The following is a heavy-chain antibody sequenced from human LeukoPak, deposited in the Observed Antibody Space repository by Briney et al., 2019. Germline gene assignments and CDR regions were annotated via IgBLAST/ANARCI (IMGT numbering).Heavy chain of an antibody. CDR1: GFTFDDYA. V-gene: IGHV3-9*01. CDR3: AKNAADEDYYFDY. J-gene: IGHJ4*02. CDR2: ISWNSGSI. D-gene: IGHD2-15*01. Sequence: AGGSLRLSCAATGFTFDDYAMPWVRQAPGKGLEWVSGISWNSGSIGYADSVKGRFTISRDNAKNSLYLQMNSLRAEDTALYYCAKNAADEDYYFDYWGQGTLVTVSS.